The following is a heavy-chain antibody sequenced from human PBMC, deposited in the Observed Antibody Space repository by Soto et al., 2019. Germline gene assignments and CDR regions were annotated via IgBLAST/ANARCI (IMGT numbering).Heavy chain of an antibody. Sequence: TSETLSLTCTVSGGSIRVQSYYWTWIRQTPGKGLEWVGSSYYSGTSYFNPALKGRVTISVDMSTNQFSLRLTSVTAADTAVYYCTRRYNWNDYYFDPWGQGTLVTVSS. CDR1: GGSIRVQSYY. CDR2: SYYSGTS. V-gene: IGHV4-39*01. CDR3: TRRYNWNDYYFDP. J-gene: IGHJ5*02. D-gene: IGHD1-20*01.